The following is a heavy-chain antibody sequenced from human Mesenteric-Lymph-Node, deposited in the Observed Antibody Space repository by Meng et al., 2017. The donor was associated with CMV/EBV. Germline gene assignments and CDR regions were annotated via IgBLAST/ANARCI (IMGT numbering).Heavy chain of an antibody. CDR1: GYTFAPYV. CDR3: ARLPYSSSSLSFVLDF. D-gene: IGHD6-6*01. Sequence: SGYTFAPYVIPWLRQVPGKGLDWLRMIDPTDSYTSYSPSFQGHVTLSTDKSISTAYLQWSSLRASDTAIYYCARLPYSSSSLSFVLDFWGQGTLVTVSS. CDR2: IDPTDSYT. V-gene: IGHV5-10-1*01. J-gene: IGHJ4*02.